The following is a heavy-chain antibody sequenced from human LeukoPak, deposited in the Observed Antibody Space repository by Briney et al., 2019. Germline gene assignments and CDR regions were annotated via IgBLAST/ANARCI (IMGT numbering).Heavy chain of an antibody. V-gene: IGHV3-53*01. CDR1: GFTVSSNY. J-gene: IGHJ4*02. CDR2: IYSGGTT. D-gene: IGHD1-26*01. Sequence: GGSLRLSCAASGFTVSSNYMSWVRQAPGKGLEWVSLIYSGGTTYYADSVKGRFTISRDNSKDRLYLQMNSLRAEDTAVYYCATAVGAGYYFDYWGQGTLVTVPS. CDR3: ATAVGAGYYFDY.